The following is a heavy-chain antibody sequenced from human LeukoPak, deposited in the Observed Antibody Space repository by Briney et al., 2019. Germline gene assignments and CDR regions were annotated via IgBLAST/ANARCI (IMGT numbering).Heavy chain of an antibody. V-gene: IGHV4-39*01. Sequence: SETLSLTCTVSGGSISTSSYYWSWIRQPPGKGLEWIGSIYYSGSTYYNPSLKSRVTISVDTSKNQFSLKLSSVTAADTAVYYCAGASFYYFDYWGQGTLVAVSS. J-gene: IGHJ4*02. D-gene: IGHD1-26*01. CDR1: GGSISTSSYY. CDR3: AGASFYYFDY. CDR2: IYYSGST.